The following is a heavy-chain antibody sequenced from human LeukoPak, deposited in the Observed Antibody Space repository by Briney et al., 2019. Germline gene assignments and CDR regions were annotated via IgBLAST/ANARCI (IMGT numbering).Heavy chain of an antibody. J-gene: IGHJ4*02. CDR2: ISSGGISI. D-gene: IGHD1-26*01. Sequence: GGSLRLSCAASGFTFSDYSMSWIRQAPGKGLEWVSYISSGGISIYYADSVKGRFTISRDNAKNSLSLQMNSLRAEDTAVYYCAKVLGASTSGYFDYWGQGTLVTVSS. V-gene: IGHV3-11*01. CDR1: GFTFSDYS. CDR3: AKVLGASTSGYFDY.